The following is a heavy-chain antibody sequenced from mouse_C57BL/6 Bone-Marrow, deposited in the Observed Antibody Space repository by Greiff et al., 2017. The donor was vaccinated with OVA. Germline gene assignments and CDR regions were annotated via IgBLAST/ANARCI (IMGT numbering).Heavy chain of an antibody. V-gene: IGHV2-5*01. CDR1: GFSLTSYG. CDR3: AKKGPDFMDY. Sequence: VKLMESGPGLVQPSQSLSITCTVSGFSLTSYGVHLVRQSPGKGLEWLGVIWRGGSTDYNAAFMSRLSITKDNSKSQVFFKMNSLQADDTAIYYCAKKGPDFMDYWGQGTSVTVSS. CDR2: IWRGGST. J-gene: IGHJ4*01. D-gene: IGHD2-4*01.